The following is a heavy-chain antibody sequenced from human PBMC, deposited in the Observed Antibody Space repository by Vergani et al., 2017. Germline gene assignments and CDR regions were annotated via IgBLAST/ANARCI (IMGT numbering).Heavy chain of an antibody. CDR2: IKQDGSEK. Sequence: EVQLVESGGGLVQPGGSLRLSCAASGFTFSSYWMSWVRQAPGKGLEWVANIKQDGSEKYYVDSVKGRFTISRENAKNSLYLQMNSLTAGDTAVYYCARAGRQWLDLDYWGQGTLVTVSS. V-gene: IGHV3-7*01. D-gene: IGHD6-19*01. CDR1: GFTFSSYW. J-gene: IGHJ4*02. CDR3: ARAGRQWLDLDY.